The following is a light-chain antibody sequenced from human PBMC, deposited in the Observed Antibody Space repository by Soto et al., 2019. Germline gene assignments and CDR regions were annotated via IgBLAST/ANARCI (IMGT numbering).Light chain of an antibody. Sequence: QSVLTQPPSASGTPGQRVTISCSGSSSNIGSNYVYWYQQLPGTAPKLLIYRNNQPPSGVPDRFSGSKSGTSASLDISGLRSEDEADYYCAACDDSLRGAVFGGGTQLTVL. CDR1: SSNIGSNY. J-gene: IGLJ7*01. CDR3: AACDDSLRGAV. CDR2: RNN. V-gene: IGLV1-47*01.